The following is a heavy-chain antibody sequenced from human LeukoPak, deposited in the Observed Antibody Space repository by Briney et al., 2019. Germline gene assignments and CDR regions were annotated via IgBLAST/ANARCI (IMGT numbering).Heavy chain of an antibody. V-gene: IGHV1-2*02. J-gene: IGHJ5*02. Sequence: GASVKFSCKTSGYSFTGDYIHWARLAPGQGLEWMGWINPNTGATRCAQKFQGNVTLTRDTSISTAYMELTNLRSDDTAVYYCARGVIVGFDPWGQGTLVTVSS. CDR2: INPNTGAT. D-gene: IGHD3-16*02. CDR1: GYSFTGDY. CDR3: ARGVIVGFDP.